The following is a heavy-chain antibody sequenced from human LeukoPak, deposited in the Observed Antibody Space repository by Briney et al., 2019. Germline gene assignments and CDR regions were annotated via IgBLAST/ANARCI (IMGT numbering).Heavy chain of an antibody. V-gene: IGHV1-2*02. J-gene: IGHJ3*02. CDR1: GYTFTGPY. D-gene: IGHD2-2*01. CDR2: INPNSGGT. CDR3: ARARDIFVVVPAANAFDI. Sequence: ASVKVSCKASGYTFTGPYIHWMRQAPGQGLEWMGWINPNSGGTKYAQKFQGRVTLTRDTSTSTVYMELSSLRSEDTAVYYCARARDIFVVVPAANAFDIWGQGTMVTVSS.